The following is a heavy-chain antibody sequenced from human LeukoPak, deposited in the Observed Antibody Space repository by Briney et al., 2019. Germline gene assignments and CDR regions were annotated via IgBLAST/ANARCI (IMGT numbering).Heavy chain of an antibody. J-gene: IGHJ3*02. CDR3: ATRNNDAFDI. CDR2: IKQDGSEK. D-gene: IGHD2/OR15-2a*01. Sequence: GGSLRLSCAASGFTFSSYAMHWVRQAPGKGLEWVANIKQDGSEKYYVDSVKGRFTISRDNAKNSLYPQMNSLRAEDTAVYYCATRNNDAFDIWGQGTMVTVSS. CDR1: GFTFSSYA. V-gene: IGHV3-7*03.